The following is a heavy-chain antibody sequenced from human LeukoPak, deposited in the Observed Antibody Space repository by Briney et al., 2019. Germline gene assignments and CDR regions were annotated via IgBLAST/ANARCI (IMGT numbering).Heavy chain of an antibody. Sequence: PGGSLRLSCAASGFTFSNFGMSWVRQAPGKGLEWVSVISGSGGSTYYADSVKGRFTISRDNSKNTLYLQMNSLRAEDTAVYYCAKASAMIVVVSKYFDYWGQGTLVTVSS. CDR2: ISGSGGST. D-gene: IGHD3-22*01. J-gene: IGHJ4*02. CDR3: AKASAMIVVVSKYFDY. CDR1: GFTFSNFG. V-gene: IGHV3-23*01.